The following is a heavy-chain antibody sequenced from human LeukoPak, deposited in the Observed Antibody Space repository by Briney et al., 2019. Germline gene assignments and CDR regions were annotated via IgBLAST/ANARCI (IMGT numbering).Heavy chain of an antibody. J-gene: IGHJ5*02. CDR3: ARDAAQSSGVSWFDP. D-gene: IGHD6-19*01. CDR2: ISSSSSYI. V-gene: IGHV3-21*01. CDR1: GFTFSSYS. Sequence: PGGSLRLSCAASGFTFSSYSMNWVRQAPGKGLEWVSSISSSSSYIYYADSVKGRFTISRDNAKNSLYLQMNSLRAEDTAVYYCARDAAQSSGVSWFDPWGQGTLVTVSS.